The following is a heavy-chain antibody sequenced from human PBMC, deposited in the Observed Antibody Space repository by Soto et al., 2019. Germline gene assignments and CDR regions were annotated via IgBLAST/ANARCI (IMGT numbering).Heavy chain of an antibody. CDR2: VFYSGNT. V-gene: IGHV4-59*01. Sequence: QVQLQESGPGLVKPSETLSLTCTVSGGSISSYYWSWIRQPPGRGLEWIGYVFYSGNTDYNPSLKSRVTISLDTSKNHFSLRLSSVTAADTAVYYCARDRSYSTSRYDAFDIWCQGTMVTVSS. CDR3: ARDRSYSTSRYDAFDI. CDR1: GGSISSYY. J-gene: IGHJ3*02. D-gene: IGHD6-6*01.